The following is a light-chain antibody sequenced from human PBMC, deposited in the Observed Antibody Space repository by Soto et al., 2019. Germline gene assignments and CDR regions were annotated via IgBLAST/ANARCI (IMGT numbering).Light chain of an antibody. CDR1: QIVSSSY. V-gene: IGKV3-20*01. J-gene: IGKJ5*01. CDR3: QKYGSSPIT. CDR2: GAS. Sequence: EIVLTQAPGTLSLSPGERATLSCRASQIVSSSYLAWYQQKPGQAPRLLIYGASSRDTGIPDRFSGSGSGTEFTLTISRLEPEDFAVYYCQKYGSSPITFGQGTRLEIK.